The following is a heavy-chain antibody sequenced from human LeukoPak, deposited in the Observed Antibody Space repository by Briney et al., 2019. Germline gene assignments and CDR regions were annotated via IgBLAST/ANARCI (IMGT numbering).Heavy chain of an antibody. CDR2: IYYSGST. J-gene: IGHJ6*04. CDR3: ARDCNYGDYYYGMDV. Sequence: SETLSFSCTVSGGSVSSGSYYWSWIREPPGKGLEWIGYIYYSGSTNYNPSLKSRVTISVDTSKNQFSLKLSSVTAADTAVYYCARDCNYGDYYYGMDVWGKGTTVTVSS. CDR1: GGSVSSGSYY. D-gene: IGHD4-17*01. V-gene: IGHV4-61*01.